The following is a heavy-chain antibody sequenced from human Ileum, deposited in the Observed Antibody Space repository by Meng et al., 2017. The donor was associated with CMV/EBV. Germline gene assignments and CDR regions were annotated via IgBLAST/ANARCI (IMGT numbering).Heavy chain of an antibody. J-gene: IGHJ5*02. Sequence: YTFTGKHMHWVRQAPGQGLEWMGWINPDSGDTQYAQKFHGRVTMTRDTSISTAYMELSRLRGDDTAVYYCARGRVLRFLEWSWFDPWGQGTLVTVSS. D-gene: IGHD3-3*01. CDR2: INPDSGDT. V-gene: IGHV1-2*02. CDR3: ARGRVLRFLEWSWFDP. CDR1: YTFTGKH.